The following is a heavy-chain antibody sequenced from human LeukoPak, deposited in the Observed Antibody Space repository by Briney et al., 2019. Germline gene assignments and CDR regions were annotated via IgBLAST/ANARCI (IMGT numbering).Heavy chain of an antibody. CDR1: GFTFDDYG. J-gene: IGHJ4*02. Sequence: GGSLRLSCATSGFTFDDYGMSWVRQAPGRGLEWVSGINWNGGSTGYADSVKGRFTISRDNAKNTLYLQMNSLRAEGTAVYYCAKVVTMVRGALDYWGQGTLVTVSS. V-gene: IGHV3-20*04. CDR2: INWNGGST. CDR3: AKVVTMVRGALDY. D-gene: IGHD3-10*01.